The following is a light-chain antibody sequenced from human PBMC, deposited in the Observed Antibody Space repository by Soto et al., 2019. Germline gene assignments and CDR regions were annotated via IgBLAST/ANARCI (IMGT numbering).Light chain of an antibody. CDR3: QQANNFPLT. CDR1: QGINNW. J-gene: IGKJ4*01. Sequence: DIQMTQSPSSVSASVGDTVSITCRASQGINNWLAWYQQKPGKAPQVLIYAASSLQSGVPSRFSGSGFGTDFTLTITSLXXXXXATYFCQQANNFPLTFGGGTKIEIK. V-gene: IGKV1-12*01. CDR2: AAS.